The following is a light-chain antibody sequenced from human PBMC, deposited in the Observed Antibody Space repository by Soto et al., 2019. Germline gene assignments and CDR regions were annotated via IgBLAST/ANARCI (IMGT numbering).Light chain of an antibody. J-gene: IGLJ2*01. CDR2: GSH. CDR3: VSWDGSLSALL. V-gene: IGLV1-47*01. Sequence: QSVLTQPPSASGTPGLTVTISCSGSSSNIGSNFVYWYQHLPGTAPKLIICGSHQRSSGDPDRFSASKSCASAYLAISGLRSKEEADYSCVSWDGSLSALLFGGGTKVTVL. CDR1: SSNIGSNF.